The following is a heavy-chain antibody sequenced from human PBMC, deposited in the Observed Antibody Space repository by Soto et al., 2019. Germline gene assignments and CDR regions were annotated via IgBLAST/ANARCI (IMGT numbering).Heavy chain of an antibody. CDR3: ARMYSSGSGWFHP. J-gene: IGHJ5*02. V-gene: IGHV4-31*03. Sequence: SEPLPLPNSVSRYSITAGGGYWSWIRQYPGKGLEWIGSFYSSGSIIYNPSLKSRVSISGDTSRNQFSVTLTSATAADTALYFCARMYSSGSGWFHPWGQGTLVTVSS. D-gene: IGHD6-19*01. CDR1: RYSITAGGGY. CDR2: FYSSGSI.